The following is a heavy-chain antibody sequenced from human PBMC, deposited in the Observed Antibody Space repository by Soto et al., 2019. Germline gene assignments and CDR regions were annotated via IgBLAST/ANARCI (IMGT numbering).Heavy chain of an antibody. J-gene: IGHJ6*03. D-gene: IGHD3-9*01. CDR3: ARGRYDVLTGYYPWSYHYYMDV. V-gene: IGHV4-59*01. CDR1: GDSISTYY. CDR2: IYYTGST. Sequence: QVQLQESGPGLVKPSETLSLTCTVSGDSISTYYWSWVRQPPGKGPEWIGYIYYTGSTNYNSSLMSRVTISVDTSKNQFSLKLSSVTAADTAVYYCARGRYDVLTGYYPWSYHYYMDVWGKGTTVTVSS.